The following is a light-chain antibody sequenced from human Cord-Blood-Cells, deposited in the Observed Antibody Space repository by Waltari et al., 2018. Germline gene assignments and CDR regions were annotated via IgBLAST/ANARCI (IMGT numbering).Light chain of an antibody. CDR2: DAS. CDR3: QQRRNWPPYS. J-gene: IGKJ2*03. Sequence: EIVLTQSPATLSLSPGERPTLSCRDGQSGSSYLALYQQKPGQAPRLLIYDASNRATGITARFRGSRSGTDFTLTIRSLEAEDFAVYYCQQRRNWPPYSFGQGTKLEIK. V-gene: IGKV3-11*01. CDR1: QSGSSY.